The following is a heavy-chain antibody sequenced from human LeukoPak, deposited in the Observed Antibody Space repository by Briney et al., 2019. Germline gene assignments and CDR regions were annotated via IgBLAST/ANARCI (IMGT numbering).Heavy chain of an antibody. D-gene: IGHD7-27*01. V-gene: IGHV3-33*01. CDR1: GFTFSSYG. CDR3: ARHNWGRGGHFDY. J-gene: IGHJ4*02. Sequence: GGSLRLSCAASGFTFSSYGMHWVRQAPGKGLEWVAVIWYDGSNKYYADSVKGRFTISRDNSKNTLYLQMNSLRAEDTAVYYCARHNWGRGGHFDYWGQGTLVTASS. CDR2: IWYDGSNK.